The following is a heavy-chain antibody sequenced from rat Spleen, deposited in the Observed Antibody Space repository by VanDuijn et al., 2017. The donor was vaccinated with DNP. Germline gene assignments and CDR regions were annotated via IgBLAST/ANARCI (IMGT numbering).Heavy chain of an antibody. CDR3: AIQLGVFDY. J-gene: IGHJ2*01. Sequence: EVQLQESGPGLVKPSQSLSLTCSVTGYSITSGFRWTWIRKLPGNKLEWMGYVTNAGTTDYNPSLKSRISLTTDTSKNQFFLQVNSMTPEDTATYYCAIQLGVFDYWGQGVPVTVSS. V-gene: IGHV3-3*01. D-gene: IGHD4-6*01. CDR1: GYSITSGFR. CDR2: VTNAGTT.